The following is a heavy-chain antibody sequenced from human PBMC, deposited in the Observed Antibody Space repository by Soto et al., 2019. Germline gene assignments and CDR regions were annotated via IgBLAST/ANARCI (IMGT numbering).Heavy chain of an antibody. Sequence: GGSLRLSCAASGFTFDDYAMHWVRQAPGKGLEWVSGISWNSGSIGYADSVKGRFTISRDNAKNSLYLQMNSLRAEDTALYYCAKDWEYNLSGYMDVWGKGTTVTVSS. CDR2: ISWNSGSI. CDR3: AKDWEYNLSGYMDV. V-gene: IGHV3-9*01. J-gene: IGHJ6*03. D-gene: IGHD1-1*01. CDR1: GFTFDDYA.